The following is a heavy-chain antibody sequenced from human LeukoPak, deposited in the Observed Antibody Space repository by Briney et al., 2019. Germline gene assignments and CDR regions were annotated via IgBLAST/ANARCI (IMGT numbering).Heavy chain of an antibody. D-gene: IGHD1-26*01. CDR1: GGSFSGYY. J-gene: IGHJ6*02. CDR3: ARGGGSYYYYYYGMDV. CDR2: INHSGST. Sequence: PSETLSLTCAVYGGSFSGYYWSWIRQPPGKGLEWIGEINHSGSTSYNPSLKSRVTISVDTSKNQFSLKLSSVTAADTAVYYCARGGGSYYYYYYGMDVWGQGTTVTVSS. V-gene: IGHV4-34*01.